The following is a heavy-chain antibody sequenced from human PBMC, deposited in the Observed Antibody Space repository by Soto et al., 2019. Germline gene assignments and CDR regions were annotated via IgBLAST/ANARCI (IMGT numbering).Heavy chain of an antibody. D-gene: IGHD3-10*01. CDR3: AAERDEWPKYMVRGVKYYYYGMDV. V-gene: IGHV3-23*01. Sequence: GGSLRLSCAASGFTFSSYAMSWVRQAPGKGLEWVSAISGSGGSTYYADSVKGRFTISRNNSKNTLYLQMNSLRAEDTDVYYCAAERDEWPKYMVRGVKYYYYGMDVWGQGTTVTVSS. J-gene: IGHJ6*02. CDR1: GFTFSSYA. CDR2: ISGSGGST.